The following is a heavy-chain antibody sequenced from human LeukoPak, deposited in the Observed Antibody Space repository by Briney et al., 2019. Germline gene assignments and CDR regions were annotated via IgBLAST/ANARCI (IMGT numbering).Heavy chain of an antibody. J-gene: IGHJ6*02. D-gene: IGHD3-3*01. CDR3: ARIPPFWGGYSYYYYYGMDV. CDR2: IKWDDDK. V-gene: IGHV2-70*01. Sequence: SGPTLVNPTQTLTLTCTFSGFSLSTGGMCVSWIRQPPGKALEWLALIKWDDDKYYSTSLKTRLTISKDTSKNQVVLTMTNVDPVDTATYFCARIPPFWGGYSYYYYYGMDVWGQGTTVTVSS. CDR1: GFSLSTGGMC.